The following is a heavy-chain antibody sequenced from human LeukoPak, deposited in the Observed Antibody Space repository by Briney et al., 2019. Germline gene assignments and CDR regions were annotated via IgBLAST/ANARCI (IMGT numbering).Heavy chain of an antibody. V-gene: IGHV3-74*01. J-gene: IGHJ4*02. D-gene: IGHD3-10*01. CDR2: INSDGSST. CDR1: GFTFSSYW. CDR3: AKVPSWFGRFDY. Sequence: PGGSLRLSCAASGFTFSSYWMHWVRQAPGKGLVWVSRINSDGSSTSYADSVKGRFTISRDNAKNTLYLQMNSLRAEDTAVYYCAKVPSWFGRFDYWGQGTLVTVSS.